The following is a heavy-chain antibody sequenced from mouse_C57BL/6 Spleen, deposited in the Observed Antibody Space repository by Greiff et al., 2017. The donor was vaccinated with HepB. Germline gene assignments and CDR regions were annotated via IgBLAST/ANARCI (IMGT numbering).Heavy chain of an antibody. Sequence: EVHLVESGGDLVKPGGSLKLSCAASGFTFSSYGMSWVRQTPDKRLEWVATISSGGSYTYYPDSVKGRFTISRDNAKKTLYLQMSSLKSEDTAMYYCARRATVVAMDYWGQGTSVTVSS. CDR3: ARRATVVAMDY. CDR2: ISSGGSYT. CDR1: GFTFSSYG. D-gene: IGHD1-1*01. J-gene: IGHJ4*01. V-gene: IGHV5-6*01.